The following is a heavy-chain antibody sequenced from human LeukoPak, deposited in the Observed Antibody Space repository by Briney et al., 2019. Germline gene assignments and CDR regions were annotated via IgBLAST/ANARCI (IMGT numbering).Heavy chain of an antibody. CDR2: IYYSGST. D-gene: IGHD3-22*01. CDR3: ARYYDSSGYYPSHFDC. CDR1: GGSISSYY. V-gene: IGHV4-59*08. J-gene: IGHJ4*02. Sequence: SETLSLTCTVSGGSISSYYWRWIRQPPGKGLEWIGYIYYSGSTNYNPSLKSRVTISVDTSKNQFSLKLSSVTAADTAVYYCARYYDSSGYYPSHFDCWGQGTLVTVSS.